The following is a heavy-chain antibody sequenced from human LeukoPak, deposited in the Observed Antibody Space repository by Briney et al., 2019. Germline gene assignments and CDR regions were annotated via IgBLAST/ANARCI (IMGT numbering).Heavy chain of an antibody. Sequence: GGSLRLSCGASGFRFSSYGMHWVRQAPGKGLEWVTFIRFDGNNQYYADSVKGRFTISRDNSKTTVYLQMNSLRTEDTAVYYCAKDFRSWYYMDVWGKGTTVTVSS. V-gene: IGHV3-30*02. CDR1: GFRFSSYG. J-gene: IGHJ6*03. CDR3: AKDFRSWYYMDV. CDR2: IRFDGNNQ.